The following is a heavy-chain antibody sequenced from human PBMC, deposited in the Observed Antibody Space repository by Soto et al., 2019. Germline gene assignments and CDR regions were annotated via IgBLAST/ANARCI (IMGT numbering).Heavy chain of an antibody. Sequence: GGSLRLSCAASGFTVSSNHMSWVRQAPGKGLEWISVIYSGGGTFYTDSVKGRFTISRDNSKNTLYLQMNSLRAEDTAVYYCARAHSGYDRYYYYKDVWGKGTTVTVSS. D-gene: IGHD5-12*01. V-gene: IGHV3-66*01. J-gene: IGHJ6*03. CDR2: IYSGGGT. CDR3: ARAHSGYDRYYYYKDV. CDR1: GFTVSSNH.